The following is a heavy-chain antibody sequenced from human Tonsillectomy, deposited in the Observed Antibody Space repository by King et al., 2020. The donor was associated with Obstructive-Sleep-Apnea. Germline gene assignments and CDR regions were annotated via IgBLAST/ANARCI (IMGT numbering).Heavy chain of an antibody. D-gene: IGHD5-12*01. CDR1: GFTVSSNY. CDR3: ATTRGYAPLGCAH. Sequence: VQLVESGGGLVQPGGSLRISCAASGFTVSSNYMSWVRQAPGKGLEWVSVIYSGVSTYYADSVKGRFTISRHNSKNTLYLQMTCLRAEDTAVHFCATTRGYAPLGCAHWGQGTLVTVSS. CDR2: IYSGVST. V-gene: IGHV3-53*04. J-gene: IGHJ4*02.